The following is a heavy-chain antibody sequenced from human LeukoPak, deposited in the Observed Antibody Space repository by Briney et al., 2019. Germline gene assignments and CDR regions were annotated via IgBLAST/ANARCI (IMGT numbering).Heavy chain of an antibody. V-gene: IGHV3-48*01. CDR2: ISSSSSII. CDR1: GFTFSSYS. CDR3: ARARDFWSGYYGY. Sequence: GGSLRLSCAASGFTFSSYSMNWVRQAPGKGLEWVSYISSSSSIIYYADSVKGRFTISRDNDKNSLYLQMNSLRAEDTAVYYCARARDFWSGYYGYWGQGTLVTVSS. J-gene: IGHJ4*02. D-gene: IGHD3-3*01.